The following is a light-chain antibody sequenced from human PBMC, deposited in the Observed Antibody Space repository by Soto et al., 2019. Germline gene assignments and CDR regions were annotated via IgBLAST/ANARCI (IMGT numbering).Light chain of an antibody. V-gene: IGKV3-15*01. CDR3: QQYKNSLQT. Sequence: EVVMTQSPATLSVSPGDRVTLSCRASQSVSDDLAWYQQKPGQAPRLLVYGASTRATGVPDRFTGSGSGTASTLTIRALQSEDFAVYYCQQYKNSLQTFGQGTKVEI. CDR2: GAS. CDR1: QSVSDD. J-gene: IGKJ1*01.